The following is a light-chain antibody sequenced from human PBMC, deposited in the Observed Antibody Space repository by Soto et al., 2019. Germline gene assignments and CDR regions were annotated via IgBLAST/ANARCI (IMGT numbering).Light chain of an antibody. CDR2: STY. J-gene: IGLJ1*01. Sequence: QSVLTQPPSASGTPGQRVTISCSGTTSNIGSNNVDWYQQLPGTAPKLLIYSTYQRPSGVPDRFSGSKSGTSASLAISGLQSEDEADYYCGAWDDSLNGPVFGTGTKVTVL. V-gene: IGLV1-44*01. CDR1: TSNIGSNN. CDR3: GAWDDSLNGPV.